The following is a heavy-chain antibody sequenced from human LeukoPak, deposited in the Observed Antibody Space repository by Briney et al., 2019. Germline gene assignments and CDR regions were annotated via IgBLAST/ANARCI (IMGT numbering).Heavy chain of an antibody. V-gene: IGHV4-59*12. D-gene: IGHD6-13*01. CDR3: ARDSSSWSLDY. Sequence: SETLSLTSTVSGGAISSYYWSWIRQPPGKGLEWIGYIYYSGSTNYNPSLKRRVTISVDTSKNQFSLQLNSVTPEDTAVYYCARDSSSWSLDYWGQGTLVTVSS. CDR1: GGAISSYY. J-gene: IGHJ4*02. CDR2: IYYSGST.